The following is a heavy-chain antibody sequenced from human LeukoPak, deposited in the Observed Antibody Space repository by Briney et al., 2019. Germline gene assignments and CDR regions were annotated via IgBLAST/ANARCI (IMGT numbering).Heavy chain of an antibody. J-gene: IGHJ5*02. CDR2: IYYSGST. CDR1: GGSISSYY. D-gene: IGHD5-12*01. V-gene: IGHV4-59*01. CDR3: ARDLGYQVATNWFDP. Sequence: SETLSLTCTVSGGSISSYYWSWIWQPPGKGLEWIGYIYYSGSTSYNPSLKSRVTISVDTSKNQFSLKLSSVTAADTAVYYCARDLGYQVATNWFDPWGQGTLVTVSS.